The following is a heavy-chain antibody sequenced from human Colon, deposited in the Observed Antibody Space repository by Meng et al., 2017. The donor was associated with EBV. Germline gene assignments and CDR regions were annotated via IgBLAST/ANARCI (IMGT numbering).Heavy chain of an antibody. CDR3: ARHFINWFDP. CDR2: IYSNGST. Sequence: GEAAEATSLACTFFSCSIGSFYWRCARQPEGKGLVWIGYIYSNGSTNYNPSLKSRVTISVDTSKIQFSLKRSSVTAADTAVYYCARHFINWFDPWGQGTLVTVSS. J-gene: IGHJ5*02. V-gene: IGHV4-59*08. CDR1: SCSIGSFY.